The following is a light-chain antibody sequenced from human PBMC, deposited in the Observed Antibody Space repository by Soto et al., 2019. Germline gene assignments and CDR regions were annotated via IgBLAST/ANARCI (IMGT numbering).Light chain of an antibody. Sequence: EFVLTQSPGTLSLSPGERATLSCSAIQTVRNNYLAWYQQKPGQAPRLLIYGASSRATGIPDRFSGSGSGTDSTLTISSLVPEDFEVYYCQQRSNWPITFGQGTRLEI. CDR3: QQRSNWPIT. CDR2: GAS. CDR1: QTVRNNY. J-gene: IGKJ5*01. V-gene: IGKV3D-20*02.